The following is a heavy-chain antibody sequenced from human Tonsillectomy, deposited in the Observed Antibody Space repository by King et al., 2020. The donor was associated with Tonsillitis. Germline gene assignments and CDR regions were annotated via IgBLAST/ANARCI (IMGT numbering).Heavy chain of an antibody. J-gene: IGHJ5*02. CDR1: GGSFSGYY. D-gene: IGHD6-13*01. V-gene: IGHV4-34*01. CDR2: INHIGST. Sequence: VQLQQWGAGLLKPSETLSLTCAVYGGSFSGYYWSWIRQPPGKGREWIGEINHIGSTNYNPSLKSRVTISVDTSKNHFSLKLTSVTAADTAVYYCARGPEEEQQLVGDWFDPWGQGTLVSVSS. CDR3: ARGPEEEQQLVGDWFDP.